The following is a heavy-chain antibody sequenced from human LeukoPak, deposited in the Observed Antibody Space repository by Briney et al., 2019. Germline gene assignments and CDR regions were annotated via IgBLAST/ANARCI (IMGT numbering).Heavy chain of an antibody. V-gene: IGHV4-34*01. J-gene: IGHJ4*02. CDR3: ARGTFLTHYDFWRGYYAGIDY. Sequence: SETLSLTCAVYGGSFSGYYWSWIRQPPGEGMEWIGEINHSGSTNYNPSLKSRVTISVDTSKNQFSLKLSSVTAADTAVYYCARGTFLTHYDFWRGYYAGIDYWGQGTLVTVSS. CDR2: INHSGST. D-gene: IGHD3-3*01. CDR1: GGSFSGYY.